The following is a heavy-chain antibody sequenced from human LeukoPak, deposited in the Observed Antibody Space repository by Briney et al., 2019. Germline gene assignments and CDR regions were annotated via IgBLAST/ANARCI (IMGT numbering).Heavy chain of an antibody. Sequence: ASVTVSCKTSGYTFSTYSITWVRQAPGQGLEWMGWISTYNGDTKYAQRLQGRLTLTTDTSTSTAYMELRSLRSDDTAVYYCARDLHGSHFDYWGQGTLVTVSS. J-gene: IGHJ4*02. CDR3: ARDLHGSHFDY. V-gene: IGHV1-18*01. CDR2: ISTYNGDT. CDR1: GYTFSTYS.